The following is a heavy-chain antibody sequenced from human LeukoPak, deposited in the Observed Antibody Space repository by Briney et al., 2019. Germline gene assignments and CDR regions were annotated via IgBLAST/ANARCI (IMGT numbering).Heavy chain of an antibody. D-gene: IGHD5-18*01. J-gene: IGHJ6*02. CDR1: GGSISSGGYY. CDR3: ARDVWDEYSYGYYYYGMDV. CDR2: IYYSGST. Sequence: PSQTLSLTCTVSGGSISSGGYYWSWIRQHPGKGLEWIGYIYYSGSTYYNPSLKSRATISVDTSKNQFSLKLSSVTAADTAVYYCARDVWDEYSYGYYYYGMDVWGQGTTVTVSS. V-gene: IGHV4-31*03.